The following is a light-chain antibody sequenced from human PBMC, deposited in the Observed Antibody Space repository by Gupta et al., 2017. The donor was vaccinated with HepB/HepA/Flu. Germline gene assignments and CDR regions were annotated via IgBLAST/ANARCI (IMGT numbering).Light chain of an antibody. CDR1: NSNIGSNT. J-gene: IGLJ3*02. V-gene: IGLV1-44*01. Sequence: QSVLTQPPSASGTPGQRVPISCSGSNSNIGSNTVNWYQQLPGTAPKLLIYTNNHRPSGVPDRCSGSKSGTSASLAISGLQSEDEAGYFCAAWDDSLNGPVFGGETKLTVL. CDR2: TNN. CDR3: AAWDDSLNGPV.